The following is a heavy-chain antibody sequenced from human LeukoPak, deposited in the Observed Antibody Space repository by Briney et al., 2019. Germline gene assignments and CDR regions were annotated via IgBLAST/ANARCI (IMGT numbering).Heavy chain of an antibody. CDR1: GFTFSTYW. Sequence: GGSLRLSCAASGFTFSTYWMSWVRQAPGKGLEWVANIKEDGSEKSYVDSVKGRFTISRDNAKNSLYLQMNSLRAEDTAVYYCASDRYYYDSSGYRKWGQGTLVTVSS. V-gene: IGHV3-7*03. CDR3: ASDRYYYDSSGYRK. CDR2: IKEDGSEK. J-gene: IGHJ4*02. D-gene: IGHD3-22*01.